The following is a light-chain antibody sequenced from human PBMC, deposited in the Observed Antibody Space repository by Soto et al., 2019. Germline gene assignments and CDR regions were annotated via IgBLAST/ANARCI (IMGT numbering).Light chain of an antibody. CDR2: GAS. CDR3: QQRSNWPPYT. Sequence: IQLTQSPSSLSASVGDRVTITCRASQGIINYLAWYQQKPGKAPKLLIYGASTLQSGVPSRFGGSGSGTDFTLTVSSVEPEDFAVYYGQQRSNWPPYTVGQGTKLEI. J-gene: IGKJ2*01. V-gene: IGKV1-9*01. CDR1: QGIINY.